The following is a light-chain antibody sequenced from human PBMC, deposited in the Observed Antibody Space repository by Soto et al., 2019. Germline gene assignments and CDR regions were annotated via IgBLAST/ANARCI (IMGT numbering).Light chain of an antibody. CDR1: QNIRNL. CDR3: QQYNTYST. J-gene: IGKJ5*01. CDR2: DAS. V-gene: IGKV1-5*01. Sequence: IPPSQSPSTLSAAVGASVTITCRASQNIRNLLAWYQQKPGKAPKPLIYDASTLKTGVPSRFSGSGSGSEFNFTITGLQPDDFATYFCQQYNTYSTFGQGTRLEIK.